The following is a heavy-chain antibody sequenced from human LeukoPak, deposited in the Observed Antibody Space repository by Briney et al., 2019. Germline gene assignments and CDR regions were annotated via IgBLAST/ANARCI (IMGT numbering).Heavy chain of an antibody. J-gene: IGHJ5*02. D-gene: IGHD2-2*01. CDR3: ARDEGDLYCSSTSCSENWFDP. CDR1: GGTFSSYA. Sequence: SVKVSCKASGGTFSSYAISWVRQAPGQGLEWMGGIIPIFGTANYAQKFQGRVTITRDTSASTAYMELSSLRSEDTAVYYCARDEGDLYCSSTSCSENWFDPWGQGTLVTVSS. CDR2: IIPIFGTA. V-gene: IGHV1-69*05.